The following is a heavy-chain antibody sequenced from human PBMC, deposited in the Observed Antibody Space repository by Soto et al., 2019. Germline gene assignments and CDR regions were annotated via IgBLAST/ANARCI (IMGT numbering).Heavy chain of an antibody. V-gene: IGHV3-30*18. Sequence: GGSLRLSCVVSGLTFSDYGFHWVRQAPGKGLDWVAAMSYDGSFVYYADSVRGRFTISRDNSRNTLDLQMNTLRHEDTAVYYCAKERGRNRNFAMDVWGQGTSVTVSS. D-gene: IGHD1-1*01. J-gene: IGHJ6*02. CDR3: AKERGRNRNFAMDV. CDR2: MSYDGSFV. CDR1: GLTFSDYG.